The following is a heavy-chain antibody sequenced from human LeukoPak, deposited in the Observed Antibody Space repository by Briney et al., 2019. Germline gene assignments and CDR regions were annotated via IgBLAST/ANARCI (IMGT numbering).Heavy chain of an antibody. V-gene: IGHV4-59*08. Sequence: SETLSLTCTVSGGSISSYYWSWIRQPPGKGLEWIGYIYYSGSTNYNPSLKSRVTISVDTSKNQFSLKLSSVTAADTAVYYCARQSSGVTPVWIYYYYMDVWGKGTTVTVSS. CDR3: ARQSSGVTPVWIYYYYMDV. J-gene: IGHJ6*03. D-gene: IGHD2-21*02. CDR2: IYYSGST. CDR1: GGSISSYY.